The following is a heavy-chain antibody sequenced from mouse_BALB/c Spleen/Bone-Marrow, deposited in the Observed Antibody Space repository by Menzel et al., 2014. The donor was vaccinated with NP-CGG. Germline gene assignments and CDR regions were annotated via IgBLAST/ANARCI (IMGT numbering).Heavy chain of an antibody. CDR1: GYTFTDYS. CDR2: ISTYYGDA. J-gene: IGHJ4*01. CDR3: ARRGSIDY. V-gene: IGHV1-67*01. Sequence: VQLHQSGAELVRPGVSVKISCKGSGYTFTDYSIHWVRQSHAKSLEWIGVISTYYGDANYNQKFKGKATMTVDKSSSTAYMELARLTSEDSAIYYCARRGSIDYWGQGTSVTVSS.